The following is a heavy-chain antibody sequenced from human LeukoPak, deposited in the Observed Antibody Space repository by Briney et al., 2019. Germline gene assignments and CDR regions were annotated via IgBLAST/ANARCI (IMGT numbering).Heavy chain of an antibody. CDR2: INHSGST. CDR3: ARGRSSSWYGYYYYMDV. D-gene: IGHD6-13*01. CDR1: GGSISSSSYY. J-gene: IGHJ6*03. V-gene: IGHV4-39*07. Sequence: KPSETLSLTCTVSGGSISSSSYYWSWIRQPPGKGLEWIGEINHSGSTNYNPSLKSRVTISVDTSKNQFSLKLSSVTAADTAVYYCARGRSSSWYGYYYYMDVWGKGTTVTVSS.